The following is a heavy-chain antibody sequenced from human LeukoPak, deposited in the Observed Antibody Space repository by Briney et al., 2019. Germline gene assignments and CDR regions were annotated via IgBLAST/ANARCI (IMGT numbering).Heavy chain of an antibody. J-gene: IGHJ5*02. V-gene: IGHV4-59*01. CDR3: ARDHRPYQLLPKDTNWFDP. Sequence: SETLSLTCTVSGGSISSYYWSWIRQPPGKGLEWIGYIYYGGSTNYNPSLKSRVTISVDTSKNQFSLKLSSVTAADTAVYYCARDHRPYQLLPKDTNWFDPWGQGTLVTVPS. D-gene: IGHD2-2*01. CDR2: IYYGGST. CDR1: GGSISSYY.